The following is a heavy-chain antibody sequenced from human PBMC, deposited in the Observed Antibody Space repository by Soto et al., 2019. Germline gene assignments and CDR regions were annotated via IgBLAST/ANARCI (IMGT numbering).Heavy chain of an antibody. CDR1: GFTFSSYA. J-gene: IGHJ4*02. D-gene: IGHD1-20*01. CDR2: ISYDGSNK. Sequence: GWSLRLSCAASGFTFSSYAMHLVRQAPGKGLEWVAFISYDGSNKYYADSVKGRFTISRDNSKNTLYLQMNSLRAEDTAVYYCARALGITGTTGFEYWGQGTLVTVSS. V-gene: IGHV3-30-3*01. CDR3: ARALGITGTTGFEY.